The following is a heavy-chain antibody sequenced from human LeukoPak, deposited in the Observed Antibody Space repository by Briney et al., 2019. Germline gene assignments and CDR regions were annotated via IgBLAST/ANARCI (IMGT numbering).Heavy chain of an antibody. D-gene: IGHD3-3*01. J-gene: IGHJ5*02. CDR3: ARDMGPPTPIIPRKCWFDP. V-gene: IGHV4-61*02. CDR2: ISTSGSA. CDR1: GGTISSGNYY. Sequence: SETLSLTCTVSGGTISSGNYYWSWIRQPAGKGLEWIGRISTSGSANYNPSLRSRVAMSIDTSKNHFSLRLSSVAAADTAVYYCARDMGPPTPIIPRKCWFDPWGQGTLVTVSS.